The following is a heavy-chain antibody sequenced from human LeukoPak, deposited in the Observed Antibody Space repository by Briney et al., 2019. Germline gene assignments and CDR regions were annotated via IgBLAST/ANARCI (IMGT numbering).Heavy chain of an antibody. V-gene: IGHV4-34*01. CDR1: GGSISSYY. CDR3: ARGPRSCFDI. J-gene: IGHJ3*02. D-gene: IGHD2-15*01. Sequence: PSETLSLTCTVPGGSISSYYWSWIRQPPGKGLEWIGEINHSGSTNYNPSLKSRVTISVDTSKNQFSLKLSSVTAADTAVYYCARGPRSCFDIWGQGTMVTVSS. CDR2: INHSGST.